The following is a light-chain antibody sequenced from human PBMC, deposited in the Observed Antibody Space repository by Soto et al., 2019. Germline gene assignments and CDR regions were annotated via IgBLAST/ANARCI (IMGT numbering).Light chain of an antibody. CDR1: QGINKF. CDR2: TAS. V-gene: IGKV1-16*01. CDR3: QHYESFPLT. J-gene: IGKJ4*01. Sequence: DIQMTQSPSSLSASVGDSVTITCRASQGINKFLAWFQQKPGTAPKSLISTASRLQRGVPSRFSGSGSVTHFTLTITSLQPEDFATDYCQHYESFPLTFGGGTRVEIK.